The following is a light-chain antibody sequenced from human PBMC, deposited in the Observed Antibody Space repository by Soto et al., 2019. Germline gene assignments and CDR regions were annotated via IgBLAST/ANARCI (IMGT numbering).Light chain of an antibody. CDR1: SSDVGGYNY. J-gene: IGLJ1*01. V-gene: IGLV2-14*01. CDR2: EVT. CDR3: SSYTSISTRV. Sequence: QSVLAQPPSASGSPGQSVTISCTGTSSDVGGYNYVSWYQQHPGKAPKLMIYEVTNRPSGISNRFSGSKSGNTASLTISGLQAEDEADYYCSSYTSISTRVFGTGTKVTVL.